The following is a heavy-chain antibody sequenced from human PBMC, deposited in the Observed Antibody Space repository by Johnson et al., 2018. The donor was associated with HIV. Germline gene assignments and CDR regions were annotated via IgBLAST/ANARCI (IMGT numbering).Heavy chain of an antibody. J-gene: IGHJ3*02. CDR3: ARVRAGRENAFDI. V-gene: IGHV3-30*04. D-gene: IGHD1-26*01. CDR2: ISYDGSNK. CDR1: GFTFRNYA. Sequence: QVQLVESGGGVVQPGTSLRLSCAASGFTFRNYAMHWVRQAPGKGLEWVAVISYDGSNKYYADSVKGRFTISRDNSNNTLSLQINSPRVYDTAIYYCARVRAGRENAFDIWGQGTMVTVSS.